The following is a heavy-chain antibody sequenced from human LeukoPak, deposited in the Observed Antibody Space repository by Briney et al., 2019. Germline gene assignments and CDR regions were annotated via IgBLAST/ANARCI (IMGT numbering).Heavy chain of an antibody. V-gene: IGHV3-11*01. CDR2: ITSSGRST. CDR1: GFTFSDHY. J-gene: IGHJ4*02. D-gene: IGHD4-17*01. CDR3: TRDPDYGDPD. Sequence: GRSLRLSCTASGFTFSDHYMTWMRQAPGKGLEWISYITSSGRSTDYADSVKGRFIISRDNAKNSLFLQMSSLRVEDTAVYYCTRDPDYGDPDWGQGTLVTVSS.